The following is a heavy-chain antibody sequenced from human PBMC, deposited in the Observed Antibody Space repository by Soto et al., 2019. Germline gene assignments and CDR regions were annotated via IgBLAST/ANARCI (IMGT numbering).Heavy chain of an antibody. V-gene: IGHV3-23*01. CDR1: GFTFSSYA. J-gene: IGHJ6*02. D-gene: IGHD4-17*01. CDR2: ISGSGGST. Sequence: GGSLRLSCAASGFTFSSYAMSWVRQAPGKGLEWVSAISGSGGSTYYADSVKGRFTISRDNSKNTLYLQMKSLRAEDTAVYYCAKCDYGDYVMEGYYYYGMDVWGQGTTVTVSS. CDR3: AKCDYGDYVMEGYYYYGMDV.